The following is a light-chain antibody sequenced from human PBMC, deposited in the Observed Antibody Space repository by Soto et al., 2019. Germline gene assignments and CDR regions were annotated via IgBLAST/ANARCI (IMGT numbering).Light chain of an antibody. Sequence: QSALTQPRSVSGSPGQSVTISCTGTSSDVGNYNYVSWYQQHPGKAPKLMISDVNKRPSGVPDRFSGSKSGNTASLTISGLQAEDEADYYCCSYAGRYTFYVFGTGTQLTVL. CDR3: CSYAGRYTFYV. J-gene: IGLJ1*01. CDR2: DVN. CDR1: SSDVGNYNY. V-gene: IGLV2-11*01.